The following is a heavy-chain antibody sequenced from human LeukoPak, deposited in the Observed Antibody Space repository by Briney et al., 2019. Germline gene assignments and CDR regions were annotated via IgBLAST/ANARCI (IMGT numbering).Heavy chain of an antibody. D-gene: IGHD3-3*01. CDR3: ARDGDFWGGGMIDY. Sequence: SETLSLTCTVSGGSISSYYWSWIRQPAGKGLEWIGRIYTSGSTNYNPSLKSRVTISVDKSKNQFSLKLSSVTAADTAVYYCARDGDFWGGGMIDYWGQGTLVTVSS. CDR1: GGSISSYY. CDR2: IYTSGST. J-gene: IGHJ4*02. V-gene: IGHV4-4*07.